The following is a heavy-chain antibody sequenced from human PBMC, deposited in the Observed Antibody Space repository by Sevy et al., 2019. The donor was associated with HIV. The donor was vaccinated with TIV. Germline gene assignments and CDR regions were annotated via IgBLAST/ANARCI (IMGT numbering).Heavy chain of an antibody. Sequence: GGSLRLSCAASGFSFSSYAMAWVRQAPGKGLEWVSTITGSGDRTYYADSVQGRFTISRDNSKNTLYLQMHSLRGEDTALYYGAKETNTLCCYGMDVWGQGTTVTVSS. D-gene: IGHD2-8*01. V-gene: IGHV3-23*01. CDR2: ITGSGDRT. J-gene: IGHJ6*02. CDR3: AKETNTLCCYGMDV. CDR1: GFSFSSYA.